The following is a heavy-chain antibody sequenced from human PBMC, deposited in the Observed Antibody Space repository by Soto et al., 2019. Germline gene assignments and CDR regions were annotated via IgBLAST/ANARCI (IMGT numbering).Heavy chain of an antibody. V-gene: IGHV1-8*01. J-gene: IGHJ5*02. CDR3: ARKGDVDTAMASFNWFDP. D-gene: IGHD5-18*01. CDR1: GSTFTSYD. Sequence: ASVTVSCKASGSTFTSYDINWVRQATGQGLEWMGWMNPNSGNTGYAQKFQGRVTMTRNTSISTAYMELSSLRSEDTAVYYCARKGDVDTAMASFNWFDPWGQGTLVTVSS. CDR2: MNPNSGNT.